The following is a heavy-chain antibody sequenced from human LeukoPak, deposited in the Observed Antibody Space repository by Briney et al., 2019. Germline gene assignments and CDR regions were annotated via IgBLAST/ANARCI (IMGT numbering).Heavy chain of an antibody. CDR2: IYYSGST. V-gene: IGHV4-39*07. CDR3: ARVSGVAVADYFDY. Sequence: SQTLSLTCTVSGGSISSGDYYWSWIRQPPGKGLEWIGSIYYSGSTYYNPSLKSRVTISVDTSKNQFSLKLSSVTAADTAVYYCARVSGVAVADYFDYWGQGTLVTVSS. D-gene: IGHD6-19*01. J-gene: IGHJ4*02. CDR1: GGSISSGDYY.